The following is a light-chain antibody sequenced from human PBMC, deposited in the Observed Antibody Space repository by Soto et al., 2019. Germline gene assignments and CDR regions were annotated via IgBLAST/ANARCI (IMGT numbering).Light chain of an antibody. CDR2: AAS. J-gene: IGKJ4*01. CDR3: QQGNSFPLS. CDR1: QSIRGY. V-gene: IGKV1-39*01. Sequence: DIQMTQSPSSLPASVGDRVTVTCRASQSIRGYLNWYQHKPGTAPKLLILAASRLQTGVPSRFTGSGSGTDFTLTITGLQPDDVATYYCQQGNSFPLSFGGGTKV.